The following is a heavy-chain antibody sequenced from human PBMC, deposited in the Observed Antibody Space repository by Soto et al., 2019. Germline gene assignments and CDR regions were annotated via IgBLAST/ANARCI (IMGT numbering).Heavy chain of an antibody. J-gene: IGHJ1*01. CDR3: VKDESINWYSGHFRH. CDR2: NNWNSGSI. Sequence: EVQLVESGGGLVQPGRSLRLSCAASGFTFDDYAMHWVRQVPGKGLEWVSGNNWNSGSIGYADSVKGRFAISRDNAKNSLHLQMNSLRAEDTAFYYCVKDESINWYSGHFRHWGQGTLVPVSS. V-gene: IGHV3-9*01. CDR1: GFTFDDYA. D-gene: IGHD6-13*01.